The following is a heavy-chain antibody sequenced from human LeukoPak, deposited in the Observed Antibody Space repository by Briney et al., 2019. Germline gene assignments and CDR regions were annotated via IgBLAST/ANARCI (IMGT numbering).Heavy chain of an antibody. Sequence: SETLSLTCTVSGGSTSSGSYYWSWIRQPAGKGLEWIGRIYTSGSTNYNPSLKSRVTISVDTSKNQFSLKLSSVTAADTAVYYCARDLSLYYYGMDVWGQGTTVTVSS. CDR2: IYTSGST. D-gene: IGHD5/OR15-5a*01. CDR1: GGSTSSGSYY. J-gene: IGHJ6*02. CDR3: ARDLSLYYYGMDV. V-gene: IGHV4-61*02.